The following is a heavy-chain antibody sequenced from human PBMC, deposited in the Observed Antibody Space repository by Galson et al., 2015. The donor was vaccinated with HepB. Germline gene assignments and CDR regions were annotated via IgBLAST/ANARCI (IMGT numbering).Heavy chain of an antibody. J-gene: IGHJ4*02. D-gene: IGHD6-13*01. CDR2: IIPILGIA. CDR1: GGTFSSYT. CDR3: ARERIAAAGTKLIDY. V-gene: IGHV1-69*04. Sequence: SVKVSCKASGGTFSSYTISWVRQAPGQGLEWMGRIIPILGIANYAQKFQGRVTITADKSTSTAYMELSSLRSEDTAVYYCARERIAAAGTKLIDYWGQGTLVTVSS.